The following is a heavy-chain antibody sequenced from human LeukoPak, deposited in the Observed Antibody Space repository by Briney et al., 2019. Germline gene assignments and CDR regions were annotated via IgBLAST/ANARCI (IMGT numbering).Heavy chain of an antibody. CDR3: AREVHAAVTDFDY. V-gene: IGHV3-7*01. J-gene: IGHJ4*02. CDR2: IKEDGSEK. Sequence: GGSLRLSCAASGFTFSRHWMSWVRQAPGKGLEWVANIKEDGSEKYYVDSMKGRFTISRDNARNSLYLQMNSLRAEDTAVYYCAREVHAAVTDFDYWGQGTLDTVSS. D-gene: IGHD6-13*01. CDR1: GFTFSRHW.